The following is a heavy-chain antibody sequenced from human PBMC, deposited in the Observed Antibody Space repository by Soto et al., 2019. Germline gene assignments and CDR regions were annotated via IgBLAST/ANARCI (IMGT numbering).Heavy chain of an antibody. CDR1: GFTFSSYS. Sequence: GGSLRLSCAASGFTFSSYSMNWVRQAPGKGLEWVSYISSSSSTIYYADSVKGRSTISRDNAKNSLYLQMNSLRAEDTAVYYCARDIAVAGYYYGMDVWGQGTTVTVSS. J-gene: IGHJ6*02. CDR2: ISSSSSTI. V-gene: IGHV3-48*01. D-gene: IGHD6-19*01. CDR3: ARDIAVAGYYYGMDV.